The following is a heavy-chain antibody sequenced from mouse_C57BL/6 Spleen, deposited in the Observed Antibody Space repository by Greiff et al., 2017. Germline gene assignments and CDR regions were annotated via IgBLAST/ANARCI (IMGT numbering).Heavy chain of an antibody. V-gene: IGHV1-69*01. CDR1: GYTFTSYW. J-gene: IGHJ2*01. Sequence: VQLKQPGAELVMPGASVKLSCKASGYTFTSYWMHWVKQRPGQGLEWIGEIDPSDSYTNYNQKFKGKSTLTVDKSSSTAYMQLSSLTSEDSAVYYCARGDDGYLDYWGQGTTLTVSS. CDR3: ARGDDGYLDY. D-gene: IGHD2-3*01. CDR2: IDPSDSYT.